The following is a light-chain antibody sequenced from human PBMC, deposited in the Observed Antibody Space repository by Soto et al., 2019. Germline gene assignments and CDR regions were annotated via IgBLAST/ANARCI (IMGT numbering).Light chain of an antibody. CDR1: SSDVGGYNL. V-gene: IGLV2-23*02. J-gene: IGLJ3*02. CDR3: CSFAGSSTWV. CDR2: EVN. Sequence: QSALTQPASVSGSPGQSITISCTGTSSDVGGYNLVSWYQQHPDKAPKLILFEVNKRPSGISNRFSGSKSDNTASLTISGLQAEDEADYYCCSFAGSSTWVFGGGTKLTVL.